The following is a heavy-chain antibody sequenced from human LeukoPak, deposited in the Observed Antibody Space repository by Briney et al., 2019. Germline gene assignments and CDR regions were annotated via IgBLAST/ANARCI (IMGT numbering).Heavy chain of an antibody. Sequence: SGGSLRLSCADSGFTLSNYWMSWFRQAPGKGLEWVANINQDGTEKYYVDSVKGRFTISRDNAKNSLHLQMNSLRAEDTAVYYCARGRGIDYWGQGTLVTVSS. J-gene: IGHJ4*02. V-gene: IGHV3-7*04. CDR2: INQDGTEK. CDR1: GFTLSNYW. D-gene: IGHD2-21*01. CDR3: ARGRGIDY.